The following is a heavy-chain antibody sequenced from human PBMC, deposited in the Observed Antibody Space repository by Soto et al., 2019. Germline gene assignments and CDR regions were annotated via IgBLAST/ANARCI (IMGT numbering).Heavy chain of an antibody. J-gene: IGHJ4*02. CDR1: GGSISSSSYY. Sequence: SETLSLTCTVSGGSISSSSYYWGWIRQPPGKGLEWIGSIYYSGSTYYNPSLKSRVTISVDTSKNQFSLKLSSVTAADTAVYYCARLNNYYGSGSNFDYWGQVTLVTVSS. CDR3: ARLNNYYGSGSNFDY. CDR2: IYYSGST. D-gene: IGHD3-10*01. V-gene: IGHV4-39*01.